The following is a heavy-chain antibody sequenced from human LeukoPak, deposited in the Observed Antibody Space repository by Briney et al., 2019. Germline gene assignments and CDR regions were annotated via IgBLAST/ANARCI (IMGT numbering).Heavy chain of an antibody. D-gene: IGHD3-10*01. CDR1: GYTLTELS. Sequence: ASVTVSFTVSGYTLTELSMHWVRQAPGKGLEWMGGFDTEDGETIYAQKFQGRVTMTEDTSTDTAYMELSSLRSEDTAVSYCATGHTSPYGSGSYDAFDIWGQGTMVTASS. J-gene: IGHJ3*02. CDR2: FDTEDGET. V-gene: IGHV1-24*01. CDR3: ATGHTSPYGSGSYDAFDI.